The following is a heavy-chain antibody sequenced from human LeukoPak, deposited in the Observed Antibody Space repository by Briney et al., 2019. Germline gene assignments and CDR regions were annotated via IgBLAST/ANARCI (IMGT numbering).Heavy chain of an antibody. CDR2: IDPSDSYT. D-gene: IGHD4-17*01. Sequence: GESLKISCKGSGYSFTSYWISWVRQMPGKGLEWMGRIDPSDSYTNYSPSSQGHVTISADKSIGTAYLQWSSLKASDTAMYYCARHATATVTSYYYYYGMDVWGKGTTVTVSS. CDR3: ARHATATVTSYYYYYGMDV. J-gene: IGHJ6*04. CDR1: GYSFTSYW. V-gene: IGHV5-10-1*01.